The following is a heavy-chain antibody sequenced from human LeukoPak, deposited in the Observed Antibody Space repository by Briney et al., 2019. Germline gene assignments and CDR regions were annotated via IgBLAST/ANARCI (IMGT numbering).Heavy chain of an antibody. V-gene: IGHV1-3*01. CDR3: AGTYYYDSSGYYPAFDY. J-gene: IGHJ4*02. CDR1: GYTFTSYA. CDR2: INAANGST. Sequence: ASVKVSCKASGYTFTSYAMHWVRQAPGQRVEWMGWINAANGSTKYSQKFQGRVTITRDTSASRAYMELSSLRSEDTAVYYCAGTYYYDSSGYYPAFDYWGQGTLVTVSS. D-gene: IGHD3-22*01.